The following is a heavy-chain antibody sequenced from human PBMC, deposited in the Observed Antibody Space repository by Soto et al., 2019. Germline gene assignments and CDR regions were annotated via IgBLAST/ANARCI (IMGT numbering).Heavy chain of an antibody. CDR2: IFYRGST. CDR1: GGSICNYY. V-gene: IGHV4-59*08. CDR3: ARQGLQWLPEGRDYFDY. J-gene: IGHJ4*01. Sequence: SETLSLTCTVSGGSICNYYWSWIRQPPGKGLEWIGYIFYRGSTNYNPSLKSRVTISVDTSKNQFSLKLSTVTAADTAVYYCARQGLQWLPEGRDYFDYWGQGSLVTVSS. D-gene: IGHD6-19*01.